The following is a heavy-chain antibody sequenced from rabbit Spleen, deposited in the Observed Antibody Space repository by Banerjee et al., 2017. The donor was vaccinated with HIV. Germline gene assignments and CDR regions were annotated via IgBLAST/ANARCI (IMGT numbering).Heavy chain of an antibody. CDR3: ARAIVPWLGLTRLDL. V-gene: IGHV1S40*01. Sequence: QSLEESGGDLVKPGASLTLTCTASGVSFSSNNYMCWVRQAPGKGLEWIGIIYAAKGSTDYASWVNGRFTISSDNAQSTVDLKMTSLTAADTATYFCARAIVPWLGLTRLDLWGQGTLVTVS. CDR1: GVSFSSNNY. J-gene: IGHJ3*01. CDR2: IYAAKGST. D-gene: IGHD4-1*01.